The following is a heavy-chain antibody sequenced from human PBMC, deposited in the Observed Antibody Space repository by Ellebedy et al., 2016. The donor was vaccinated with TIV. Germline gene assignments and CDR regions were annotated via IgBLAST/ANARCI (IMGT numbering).Heavy chain of an antibody. Sequence: AASVKVSCKASGYTFTSYAMQWVRQAPGQRLEWMGWINAGNGNTKYSQKFQGRVTITRDTTANIAYMEWSSLRSEDTAVYYCARAMYGMGWFDPWGQGTLVTVSS. D-gene: IGHD2-8*01. CDR3: ARAMYGMGWFDP. CDR1: GYTFTSYA. V-gene: IGHV1-3*01. J-gene: IGHJ5*02. CDR2: INAGNGNT.